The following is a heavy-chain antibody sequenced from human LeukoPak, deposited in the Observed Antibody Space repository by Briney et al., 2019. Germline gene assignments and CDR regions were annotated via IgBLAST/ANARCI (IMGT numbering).Heavy chain of an antibody. J-gene: IGHJ2*01. D-gene: IGHD6-19*01. V-gene: IGHV1-69*01. CDR1: GGTFSSYA. Sequence: SVKVSCKASGGTFSSYAISWVRQAPGQGLEWMGGIIPIFGTANYAQKFQGRVTITADESTSTAYMGLSSLRSEDTAVYYCARGYSSDYWYFDLWGRGTLVTVSS. CDR3: ARGYSSDYWYFDL. CDR2: IIPIFGTA.